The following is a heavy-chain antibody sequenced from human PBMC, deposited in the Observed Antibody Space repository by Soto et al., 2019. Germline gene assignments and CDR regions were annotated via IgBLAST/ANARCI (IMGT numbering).Heavy chain of an antibody. CDR1: GFTFSSYA. J-gene: IGHJ3*02. D-gene: IGHD6-19*01. Sequence: QPXESLRLSCAASGFTFSSYAMHWVRQAPGKGLEWVAVISYDGSNKYYADSVKGRFTISRDNSKNTLYLQMNSLRAEETAVYYCARVFMRGPNKAGSSGWYNAFDIWGQGTMVPVSS. CDR3: ARVFMRGPNKAGSSGWYNAFDI. V-gene: IGHV3-30-3*01. CDR2: ISYDGSNK.